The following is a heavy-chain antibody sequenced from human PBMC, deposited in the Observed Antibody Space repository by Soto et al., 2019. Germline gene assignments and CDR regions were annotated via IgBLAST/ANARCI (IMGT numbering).Heavy chain of an antibody. CDR2: INHSGST. CDR3: ARRGLVVVAARPQKDEYFQH. Sequence: QVQLQQWGAGLLKPSETLSLTCAVYGGSFSGYYWSWIRQPPGKGLEWIGEINHSGSTNYNPSLKSRVTISVDTSKNQFSLKLSSVTAADTAVYYCARRGLVVVAARPQKDEYFQHWGQSTLVTVSS. D-gene: IGHD2-15*01. J-gene: IGHJ1*01. CDR1: GGSFSGYY. V-gene: IGHV4-34*01.